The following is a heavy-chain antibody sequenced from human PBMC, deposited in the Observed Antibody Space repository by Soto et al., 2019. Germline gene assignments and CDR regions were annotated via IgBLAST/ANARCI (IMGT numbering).Heavy chain of an antibody. D-gene: IGHD3-22*01. Sequence: QVQLVEYGGGVVQTGRSLRLSCAASGFPFSSYGMHWVRQAPGKGLEWVAVISYDGGNKYYADSVKGRFTISRDNSKKTPYQHRNNQRAEDTAVYYCEKETSSGYPLDYGGQGTLGTVS. CDR3: EKETSSGYPLDY. J-gene: IGHJ4*02. CDR2: ISYDGGNK. V-gene: IGHV3-30*18. CDR1: GFPFSSYG.